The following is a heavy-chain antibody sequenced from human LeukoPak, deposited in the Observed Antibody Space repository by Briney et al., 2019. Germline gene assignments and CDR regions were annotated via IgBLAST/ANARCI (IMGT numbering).Heavy chain of an antibody. CDR2: IYYSGST. CDR1: GGSISSGDYY. V-gene: IGHV4-30-4*08. CDR3: ARSLDTAMDPLDY. Sequence: SETLSLTCTVSGGSISSGDYYWSWIRQPPGKGLEWIGHIYYSGSTYYNPSLKGRVTISVDTSKNQFSLKLSSVTAADTAVYYCARSLDTAMDPLDYWGQGTLVTDSS. J-gene: IGHJ4*02. D-gene: IGHD5-18*01.